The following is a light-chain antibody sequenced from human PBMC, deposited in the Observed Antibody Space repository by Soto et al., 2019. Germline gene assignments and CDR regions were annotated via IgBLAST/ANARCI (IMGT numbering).Light chain of an antibody. Sequence: DIQMTQSPSSLSASVGDRVTITCRASQSISTFLNWYQQTPGKAPKLLIYAASSLQSGVPSRFSGSGSETDFTLTISSLQPEDFAPYYCQQSYSTPRTFGPGTKVDIK. CDR1: QSISTF. CDR3: QQSYSTPRT. CDR2: AAS. J-gene: IGKJ3*01. V-gene: IGKV1-39*01.